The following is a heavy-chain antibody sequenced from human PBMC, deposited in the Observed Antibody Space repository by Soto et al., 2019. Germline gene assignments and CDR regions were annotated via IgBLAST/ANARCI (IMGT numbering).Heavy chain of an antibody. Sequence: QVQLVESGGGVVQPGRSLRLSCAASGFSFSNCGMHWVRQAPGKGLEWVAAISSDGSDKYYSESVKGRFTISRDNSKKPLFVQMNSLRVEDTAVYYCVKGSVVARRELDYWGLGSLVTVSS. CDR1: GFSFSNCG. J-gene: IGHJ4*02. D-gene: IGHD2-15*01. CDR2: ISSDGSDK. V-gene: IGHV3-30*18. CDR3: VKGSVVARRELDY.